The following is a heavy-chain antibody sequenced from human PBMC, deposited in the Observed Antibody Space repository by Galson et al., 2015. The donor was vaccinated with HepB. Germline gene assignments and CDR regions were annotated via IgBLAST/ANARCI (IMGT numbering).Heavy chain of an antibody. V-gene: IGHV3-7*01. CDR1: GFTFSTYW. Sequence: SLRLSCAASGFTFSTYWMNWVRQAPGKGLEWVANIKRDGSEKYYVDSVKGRFTIPRDNAKNSLYLQMNSLRAEDTAVYYCARGFGSPDYWGQGTLVTVSS. D-gene: IGHD3-10*01. CDR3: ARGFGSPDY. CDR2: IKRDGSEK. J-gene: IGHJ4*02.